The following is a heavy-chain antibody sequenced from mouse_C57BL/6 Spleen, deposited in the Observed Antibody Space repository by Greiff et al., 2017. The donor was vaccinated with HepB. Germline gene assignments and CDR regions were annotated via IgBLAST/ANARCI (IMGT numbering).Heavy chain of an antibody. CDR1: GFTFSSYA. J-gene: IGHJ2*01. Sequence: EVKVVESGGGLVKPGGSLKLSCAASGFTFSSYAMSWVRQTPEKRLEWVATISDGGSYTYYPDNVKGRFTISRDNAKNNLYLQMSHLKSEDTAMYYCARGGIYYGSPLFDYWGQGTTLTVSS. V-gene: IGHV5-4*03. CDR3: ARGGIYYGSPLFDY. CDR2: ISDGGSYT. D-gene: IGHD1-1*01.